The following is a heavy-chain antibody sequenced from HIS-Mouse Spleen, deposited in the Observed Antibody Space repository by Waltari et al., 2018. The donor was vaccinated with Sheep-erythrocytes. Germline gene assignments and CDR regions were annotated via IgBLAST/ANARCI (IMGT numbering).Heavy chain of an antibody. CDR2: IYYSGSP. Sequence: QLQLQESGPGLVKPSETLSLTCTVSGGSISSSSYYWGWIRHPPGKGLEWIGSIYYSGSPYYNPSLKRRVTISVDTSKTQFSLKLSSVTAADTAVYYCARDEGTYYDFWSGYPPSYYFDYWGQGTLVTVSS. V-gene: IGHV4-39*07. CDR1: GGSISSSSYY. J-gene: IGHJ4*02. CDR3: ARDEGTYYDFWSGYPPSYYFDY. D-gene: IGHD3-3*01.